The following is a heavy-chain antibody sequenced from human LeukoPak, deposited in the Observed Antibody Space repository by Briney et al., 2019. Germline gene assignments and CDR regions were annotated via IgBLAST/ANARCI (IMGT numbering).Heavy chain of an antibody. CDR3: ARDHGDYDYDAFDI. CDR1: GFTFSSYW. J-gene: IGHJ3*02. CDR2: IKQDGSEK. D-gene: IGHD3-16*01. Sequence: PGGSLRLSCAASGFTFSSYWMSWVRQAPGKGLEWVANIKQDGSEKYYVDSVKGRFTISRDDAKNSLYLQMNSLRAEDTAVYNCARDHGDYDYDAFDIWGQGTMVTVSS. V-gene: IGHV3-7*01.